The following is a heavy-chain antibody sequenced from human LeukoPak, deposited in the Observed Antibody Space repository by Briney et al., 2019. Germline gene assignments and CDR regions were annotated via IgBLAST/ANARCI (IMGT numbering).Heavy chain of an antibody. J-gene: IGHJ4*02. V-gene: IGHV4-39*01. CDR1: GGSISSSSYY. CDR3: ASYDDYVWGSYRYAL. D-gene: IGHD3-16*02. CDR2: IYYSGST. Sequence: SETLSLTCTVSGGSISSSSYYWGWIRQPPGKGREWIGSIYYSGSTYYNPSLKSRVTISVDTSKNQFSLKLSSVTAADTAVYYCASYDDYVWGSYRYALWGQGTLVTVSS.